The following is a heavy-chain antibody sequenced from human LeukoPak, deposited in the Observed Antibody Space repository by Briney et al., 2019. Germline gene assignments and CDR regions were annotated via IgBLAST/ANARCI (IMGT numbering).Heavy chain of an antibody. CDR2: IYHSGST. J-gene: IGHJ4*02. V-gene: IGHV4-4*02. CDR1: GGSISSSNW. Sequence: SETLSLTCAVSGGSISSSNWWSWVSQPPGKWLEWIGEIYHSGSTNYNPSLKSRVTISVDKSKNQFSLKLSSVTAADTAVYYCAGSQDEYSSSSADYWGQGTLVTVSS. D-gene: IGHD6-6*01. CDR3: AGSQDEYSSSSADY.